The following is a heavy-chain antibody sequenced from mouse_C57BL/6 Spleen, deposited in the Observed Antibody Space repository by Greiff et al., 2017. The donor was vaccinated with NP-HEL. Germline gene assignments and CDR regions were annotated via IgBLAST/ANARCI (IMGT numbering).Heavy chain of an antibody. J-gene: IGHJ2*01. CDR1: GYAFSSSW. D-gene: IGHD2-1*01. CDR3: ARGGIYGNYFDY. Sequence: QVQLQQSGPELVKPGASVKISCKASGYAFSSSWMNWVKQRPGKGLEWIGRIYPGDGDTNYNGKFKGKATLTADKSSSTAYMQLSSLTSEDSAVYFCARGGIYGNYFDYWGQGTTLTVSS. CDR2: IYPGDGDT. V-gene: IGHV1-82*01.